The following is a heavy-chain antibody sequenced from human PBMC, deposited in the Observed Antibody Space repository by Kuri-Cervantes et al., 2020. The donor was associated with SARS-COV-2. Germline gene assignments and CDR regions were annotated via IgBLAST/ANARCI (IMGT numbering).Heavy chain of an antibody. Sequence: GESLKISCAASGFTFSSYAMSWVRQAPGKGLEWVSAISGSGGSTYYADSVKGRFTISRDNSKNRLYLQMNSLRAEDTAVYYCAKEEQQLVPAMDVWGQGTMVTVSS. J-gene: IGHJ6*02. CDR2: ISGSGGST. V-gene: IGHV3-23*01. D-gene: IGHD6-13*01. CDR1: GFTFSSYA. CDR3: AKEEQQLVPAMDV.